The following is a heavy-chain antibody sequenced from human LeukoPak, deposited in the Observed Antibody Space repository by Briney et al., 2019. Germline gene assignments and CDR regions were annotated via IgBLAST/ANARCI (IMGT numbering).Heavy chain of an antibody. CDR2: IYYSGST. Sequence: PSETLSLTCTVSGGSISRSNYYWSWIRQPPGKGLEWIGYIYYSGSTNYNPSLKSRVTISVDTSKNQFSLKLSSVTAADTAVYYCGCIAAAGTGGADYWGQGTLVTVSS. D-gene: IGHD6-13*01. J-gene: IGHJ4*02. CDR1: GGSISRSNYY. V-gene: IGHV4-61*01. CDR3: GCIAAAGTGGADY.